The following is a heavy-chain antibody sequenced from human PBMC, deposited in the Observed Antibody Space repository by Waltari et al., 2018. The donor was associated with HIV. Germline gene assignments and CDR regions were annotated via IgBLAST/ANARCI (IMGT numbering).Heavy chain of an antibody. CDR1: EFPFSNHG. D-gene: IGHD3-22*01. Sequence: QVQLVESGGGVVQPGKSLRLSCAASEFPFSNHGMHWVRQVPGKGLELVALIWYDGSKKFYADSVRGRFSISRDNSKNMLYLQMQSPRTEDTGVYYCARDGVGDSSGYFLDYWGQGTLVAVSP. CDR3: ARDGVGDSSGYFLDY. V-gene: IGHV3-33*01. CDR2: IWYDGSKK. J-gene: IGHJ4*02.